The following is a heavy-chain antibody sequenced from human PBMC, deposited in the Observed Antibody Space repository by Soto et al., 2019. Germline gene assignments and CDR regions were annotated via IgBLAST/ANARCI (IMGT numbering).Heavy chain of an antibody. CDR3: ARDPLEYSGYDYAFDI. J-gene: IGHJ3*02. D-gene: IGHD5-12*01. CDR2: IWYDGSNK. CDR1: GFTFSSYG. V-gene: IGHV3-33*01. Sequence: QVQLVESGGGVVQPGRSLRLSCAASGFTFSSYGMHWVRQAPGKGLEWVAVIWYDGSNKYYANSVKGRFTICRDNSKNTLYLQMNSLRAEDTAVYYCARDPLEYSGYDYAFDIWGQGTMVTVSS.